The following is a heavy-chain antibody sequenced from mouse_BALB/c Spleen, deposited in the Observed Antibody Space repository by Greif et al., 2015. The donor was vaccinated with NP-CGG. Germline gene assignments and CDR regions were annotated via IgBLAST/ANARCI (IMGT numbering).Heavy chain of an antibody. J-gene: IGHJ4*01. V-gene: IGHV7-3*02. D-gene: IGHD3-1*01. CDR3: ARENRARATYYAMDY. CDR1: GFTFTGYY. Sequence: EVHLVESGGGLVQPGGSLRLSCATSGFTFTGYYMSWVRQPPGKALGWLGFIRNKANGYTTEYSASVKGRFTISRDNSQSILYLQMNTLRAEDSATYYCARENRARATYYAMDYWGQGTSVTVSS. CDR2: IRNKANGYTT.